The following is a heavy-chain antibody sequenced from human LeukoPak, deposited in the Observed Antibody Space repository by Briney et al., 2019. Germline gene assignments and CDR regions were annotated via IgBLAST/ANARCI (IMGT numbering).Heavy chain of an antibody. V-gene: IGHV3-23*05. CDR2: IDTGGDNT. J-gene: IGHJ3*01. CDR3: AKDQDIFVGVSQS. Sequence: GGSLRLSCAASGLTFSTYAMAWVRQAPGKGLEWVATIDTGGDNTYYADSVKGRFTISRDNSKNTLDLQMISLRADDTAMYYCAKDQDIFVGVSQSWGQGTTVTVSS. D-gene: IGHD2-15*01. CDR1: GLTFSTYA.